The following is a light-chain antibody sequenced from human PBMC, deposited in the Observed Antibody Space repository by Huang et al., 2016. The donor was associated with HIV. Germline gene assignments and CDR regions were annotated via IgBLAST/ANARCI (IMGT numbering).Light chain of an antibody. CDR1: QGITNY. Sequence: IQLTQSPSSVSAFVGDRVAITCRASQGITNYVAWYQQKPGKAPKLLMYAASTLERGVPSRFSGSGSGTDFTLAISSLQPEDSATYYCQQSNSYPFIFGGGTKVEIK. J-gene: IGKJ4*01. CDR3: QQSNSYPFI. V-gene: IGKV1-9*01. CDR2: AAS.